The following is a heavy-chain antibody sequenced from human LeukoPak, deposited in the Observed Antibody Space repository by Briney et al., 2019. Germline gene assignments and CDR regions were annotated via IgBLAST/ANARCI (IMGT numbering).Heavy chain of an antibody. CDR2: ISYDGSNK. CDR1: GFTFSSYA. J-gene: IGHJ4*02. Sequence: GGSLRLSCAASGFTFSSYAMHWVRQAPGKGLEWVAVISYDGSNKYYADSVKGRSTISRDNSKNTLYLQMNSLRAEDTAVYYCARGSGLELRNWGQGTLVTVSS. V-gene: IGHV3-30*01. D-gene: IGHD1-7*01. CDR3: ARGSGLELRN.